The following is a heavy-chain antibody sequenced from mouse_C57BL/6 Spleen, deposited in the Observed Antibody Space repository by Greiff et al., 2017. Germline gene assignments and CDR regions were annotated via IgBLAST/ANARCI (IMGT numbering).Heavy chain of an antibody. V-gene: IGHV5-6*02. CDR1: GFTFSSYG. J-gene: IGHJ2*01. CDR3: ARHASTGDYFDY. D-gene: IGHD4-1*01. Sequence: DVMLVESGGDLVKPGGSLKLSCAASGFTFSSYGMSWVRQTPDKRLEWVATISSGGSYTYYPDSVKGRFTISRDNAKNTLYLQMSSLKSEDTAMYYCARHASTGDYFDYWGQGTTLTVSS. CDR2: ISSGGSYT.